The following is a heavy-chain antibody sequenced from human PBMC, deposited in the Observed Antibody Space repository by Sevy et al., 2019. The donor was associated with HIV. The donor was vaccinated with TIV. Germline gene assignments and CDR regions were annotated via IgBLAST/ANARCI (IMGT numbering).Heavy chain of an antibody. CDR2: IYYSGST. D-gene: IGHD5-12*01. V-gene: IGHV4-61*01. CDR3: ARVRGGYSGFGGFDY. J-gene: IGHJ4*02. CDR1: GGSVSSGSYY. Sequence: SETLSLTCTVSGGSVSSGSYYWSWIRQPPGKGLEWIWYIYYSGSTNHNPSLKRRVTISVDTSKNQFSLKLNSVTAADTAVYYCARVRGGYSGFGGFDYWGQGTLVTVSS.